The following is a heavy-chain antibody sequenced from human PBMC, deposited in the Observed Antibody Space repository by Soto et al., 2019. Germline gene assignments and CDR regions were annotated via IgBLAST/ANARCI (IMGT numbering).Heavy chain of an antibody. Sequence: SVKVSCKTSGGAFSSYAISWVRQAPGQGLEWMGGIVPILRRADYAQKFQGRVTVTADEAASTAYMEPTSLRSEDTAVYYCARGVQDALGSVYNWFDPWGQGTLVTVSS. CDR2: IVPILRRA. V-gene: IGHV1-69*10. CDR1: GGAFSSYA. J-gene: IGHJ5*02. CDR3: ARGVQDALGSVYNWFDP. D-gene: IGHD1-1*01.